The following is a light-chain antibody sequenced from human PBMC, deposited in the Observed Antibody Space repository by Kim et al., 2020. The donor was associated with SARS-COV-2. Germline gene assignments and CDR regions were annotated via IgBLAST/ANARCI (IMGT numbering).Light chain of an antibody. V-gene: IGLV3-1*01. CDR1: KLGDKY. CDR3: QAWDSSVV. Sequence: SYELTQPPSVSVSPGQTASITCSGDKLGDKYACWYQQKPGQSPVLVIYQDSKRPSGIPERFSGSNSGNTATLTISGTQATDEADYYCQAWDSSVVFGGGTQLTAL. J-gene: IGLJ2*01. CDR2: QDS.